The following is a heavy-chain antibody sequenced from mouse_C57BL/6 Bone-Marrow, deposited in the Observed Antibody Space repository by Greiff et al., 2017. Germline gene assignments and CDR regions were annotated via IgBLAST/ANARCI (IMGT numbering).Heavy chain of an antibody. D-gene: IGHD2-5*01. CDR2: IYPGSGST. CDR3: ARPYYSNYWYFYV. J-gene: IGHJ1*03. Sequence: QVQLQQPGAELVKPGASVQMSCKASGYTFTSYWITWVKQRPGQGLEWLGAIYPGSGSTNYNEKFKGKATLTVDTASSTAHMQLSSLTSEDSAVYYCARPYYSNYWYFYVWGTGTTVTVSS. V-gene: IGHV1-55*01. CDR1: GYTFTSYW.